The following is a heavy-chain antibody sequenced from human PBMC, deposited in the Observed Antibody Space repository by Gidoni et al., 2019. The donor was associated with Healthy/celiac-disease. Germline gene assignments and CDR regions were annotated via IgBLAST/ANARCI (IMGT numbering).Heavy chain of an antibody. CDR2: IFSNDEK. D-gene: IGHD1-26*01. CDR3: ARTRGGSYAFSDY. CDR1: GFSLRNARMG. Sequence: QVTLKESGPVLVKPTETLTLTCTVSGFSLRNARMGVSWSRQPPGKALEWLAHIFSNDEKSYSTSLKSRLTISKDTSKSQVVLTMTNMDPVDTATYYCARTRGGSYAFSDYWGQGTLVTVSS. V-gene: IGHV2-26*01. J-gene: IGHJ4*02.